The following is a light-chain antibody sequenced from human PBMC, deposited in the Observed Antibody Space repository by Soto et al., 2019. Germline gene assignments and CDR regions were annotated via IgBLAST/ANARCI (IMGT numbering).Light chain of an antibody. J-gene: IGKJ1*01. CDR1: QTLSTNS. Sequence: EIVLTQSPGTLSLSPGERATLSCRASQTLSTNSLAWYQQRPGQTPRLLIYAASTRDTDIPDRFNGSGSGTDFALTISSLQPEDFATYYCQQSYRTPRTFGQGTKVDIK. CDR2: AAS. CDR3: QQSYRTPRT. V-gene: IGKV3-20*01.